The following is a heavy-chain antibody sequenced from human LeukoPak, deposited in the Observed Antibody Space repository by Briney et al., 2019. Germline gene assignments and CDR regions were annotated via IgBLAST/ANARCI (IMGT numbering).Heavy chain of an antibody. V-gene: IGHV3-53*01. CDR3: AKSGYSGSYPYYFDY. Sequence: GGSLRLSCAASGFTVSSNYMSWVRQAPGKGLEWVSVIYSGGNTYYADSVKGRFTISRDNSKNTLYLQMNSLRAEDTAVYYCAKSGYSGSYPYYFDYWGQGTLVTVSS. D-gene: IGHD1-26*01. CDR1: GFTVSSNY. CDR2: IYSGGNT. J-gene: IGHJ4*02.